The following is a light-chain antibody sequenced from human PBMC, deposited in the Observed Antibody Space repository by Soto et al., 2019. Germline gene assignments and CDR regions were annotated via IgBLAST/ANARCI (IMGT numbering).Light chain of an antibody. J-gene: IGKJ3*01. Sequence: DIQMTQSPSTLSASVGDRVTITCRASQRISRSLAWYQQKSGKAPKLLIYDASSLESGVPSRFSGSGVGTEFTLTISGLQPDVFATYYCQQYQSYFLTFGPGTTVDMK. CDR2: DAS. V-gene: IGKV1-5*01. CDR1: QRISRS. CDR3: QQYQSYFLT.